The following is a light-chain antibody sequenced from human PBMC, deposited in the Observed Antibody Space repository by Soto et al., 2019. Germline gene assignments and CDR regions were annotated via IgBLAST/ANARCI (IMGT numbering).Light chain of an antibody. V-gene: IGKV1-33*01. CDR3: QQYDSPPFT. CDR2: DVS. Sequence: DIQLTQSPSSLSASIGDRVTITCPASQDISNFLNWFQQKPGRAPTLRIKDVSNFETGVPSRFSGSRSGTYFSFTISSLEAEDFATYYWQQYDSPPFTFGPGTKVEIK. CDR1: QDISNF. J-gene: IGKJ3*01.